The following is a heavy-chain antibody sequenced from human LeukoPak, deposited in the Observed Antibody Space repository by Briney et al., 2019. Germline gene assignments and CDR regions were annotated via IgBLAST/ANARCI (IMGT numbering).Heavy chain of an antibody. CDR3: ARGSDCSSTSCYYYYYYYYMDV. D-gene: IGHD2-2*01. CDR2: ISSSSSYI. CDR1: GFTFSSYS. V-gene: IGHV3-21*01. Sequence: GGSLRLSCAASGFTFSSYSMNWVRQAPGKGLEWVSSISSSSSYIYYADSVKGRFTISRDNAKNSLYLQMNSLRAEDTAVYYCARGSDCSSTSCYYYYYYYYMDVWGKGTTVTVSS. J-gene: IGHJ6*03.